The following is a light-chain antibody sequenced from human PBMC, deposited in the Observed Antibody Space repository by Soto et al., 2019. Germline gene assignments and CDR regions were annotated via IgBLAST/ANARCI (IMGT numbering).Light chain of an antibody. J-gene: IGKJ1*01. V-gene: IGKV3-20*01. CDR1: QSVSSSR. CDR2: GAS. CDR3: QQYGSSLLT. Sequence: EIVWTQSPGTLSLSPGERATLSCRASQSVSSSRLAWYRQKPGQSPRLLIYGASSRATGIPDRFSGSGSGTDFTLTISRLEPEDVAVYYCQQYGSSLLTFGQGTKVDIK.